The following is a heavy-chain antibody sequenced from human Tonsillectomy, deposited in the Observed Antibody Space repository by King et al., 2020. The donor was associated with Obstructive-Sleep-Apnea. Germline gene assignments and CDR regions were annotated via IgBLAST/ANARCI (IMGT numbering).Heavy chain of an antibody. Sequence: QLKESGPGLVKPSQTLSLTCTVSGGSISSGGHYWSWIRQHPGKGLEWIGYIYYSGSTYYNPSLKSRITISVDTSKNQFSLKLSSVTAADTAVYYCARGEETYYSDYWGQGTLVTVSS. J-gene: IGHJ4*02. CDR3: ARGEETYYSDY. V-gene: IGHV4-31*03. CDR2: IYYSGST. CDR1: GGSISSGGHY.